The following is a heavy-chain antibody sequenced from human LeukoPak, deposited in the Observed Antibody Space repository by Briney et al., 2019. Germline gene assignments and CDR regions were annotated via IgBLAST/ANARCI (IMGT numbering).Heavy chain of an antibody. CDR3: ARGAVTTYFNWLDS. CDR2: IKQDGSEK. D-gene: IGHD4-11*01. Sequence: PGGSLRLSCAASGFTLSSYWMSWVRQAPGKGLEWVANIKQDGSEKDYVDSVKGRFTIPRDNAKNSMNLQMHSLRAEDTAVYYCARGAVTTYFNWLDSWGQGTLVTVSS. J-gene: IGHJ5*01. V-gene: IGHV3-7*01. CDR1: GFTLSSYW.